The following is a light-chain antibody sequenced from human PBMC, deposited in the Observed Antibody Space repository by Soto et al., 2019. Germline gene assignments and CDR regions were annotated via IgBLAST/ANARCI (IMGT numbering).Light chain of an antibody. V-gene: IGKV1-5*01. CDR3: QQYNSYPGT. J-gene: IGKJ1*01. Sequence: DIQMTQSPSTLSASVGDRVTITCRASQSISSWLAWYQQKPGKAPKLLIYDASSLESGVPSRFSGSESGTEFTLTISSLQADDFATYYCQQYNSYPGTFGQGTKVEIK. CDR1: QSISSW. CDR2: DAS.